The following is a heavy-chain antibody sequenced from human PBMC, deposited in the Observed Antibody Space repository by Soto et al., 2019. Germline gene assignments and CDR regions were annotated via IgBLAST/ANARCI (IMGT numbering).Heavy chain of an antibody. CDR3: ARNVPVTALGY. Sequence: EVRLVESGGGLVQPGGSLRLSCAASGVTVGNNYMSWVRQAPGKGLEWVSVTYSGGDTRYADSVKGRFTMSRASTKNTVYLQMGSLRAEDTVMYFCARNVPVTALGYWGQGSLVTVSS. V-gene: IGHV3-66*01. J-gene: IGHJ4*02. CDR1: GVTVGNNY. D-gene: IGHD4-17*01. CDR2: TYSGGDT.